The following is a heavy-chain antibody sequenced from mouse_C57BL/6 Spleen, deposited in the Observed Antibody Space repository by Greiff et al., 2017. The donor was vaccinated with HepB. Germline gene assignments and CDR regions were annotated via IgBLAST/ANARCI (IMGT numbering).Heavy chain of an antibody. D-gene: IGHD2-4*01. Sequence: VQLVESGAELVKPGASVKISCKASGYAFSSYCMNWVKQRPGKGLEWIGQIYPGDGDTNYNGKFKGKATLTADKSSSTAYMQLSSLTSEDSAVYFCARCDYDVGYWGQGTTLTVSS. CDR1: GYAFSSYC. V-gene: IGHV1-80*01. CDR2: IYPGDGDT. J-gene: IGHJ2*01. CDR3: ARCDYDVGY.